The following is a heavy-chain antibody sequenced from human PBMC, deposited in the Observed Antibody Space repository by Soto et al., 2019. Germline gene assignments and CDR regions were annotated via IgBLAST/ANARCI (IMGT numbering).Heavy chain of an antibody. CDR3: ARDVGGNDY. CDR2: INAGNGNR. V-gene: IGHV1-3*01. Sequence: QVQLVQSGAEVKKPGASVKDSCKASGYTFTSYAMHWVRPAPGQRLEWMGWINAGNGNRKYSQKFQGRVTITRDTSASTAYMELSSLRSEDTAVYYCARDVGGNDYWGQGTLVTVSS. J-gene: IGHJ4*02. CDR1: GYTFTSYA. D-gene: IGHD2-15*01.